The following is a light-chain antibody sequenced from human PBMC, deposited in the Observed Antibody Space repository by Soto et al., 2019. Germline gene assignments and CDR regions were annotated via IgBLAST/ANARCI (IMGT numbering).Light chain of an antibody. Sequence: DVVMTQSPLSLPVTLGQPASISCRSNQSLVHSDGIAYFSWFQQRPGRSPRRLIYKVSNRDSGVPARFSGSGSGTEVALKISRVKAEDVGVYYCMQGTHWPITVGQGTRLEI. J-gene: IGKJ5*01. V-gene: IGKV2-30*02. CDR2: KVS. CDR1: QSLVHSDGIAY. CDR3: MQGTHWPIT.